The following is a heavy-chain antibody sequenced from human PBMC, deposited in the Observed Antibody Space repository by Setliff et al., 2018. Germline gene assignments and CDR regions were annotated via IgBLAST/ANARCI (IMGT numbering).Heavy chain of an antibody. V-gene: IGHV4-61*09. CDR2: IYTSWST. Sequence: SETLSLTCTVSGDSIGSRRNYWGWFRQTAGKELEWIGQIYTSWSTNYNPSLKSRVTMSVDTSKNQFSLKLSSVTAADTAVYYCARMSGFLYMDVWGKGTTVTVSS. CDR3: ARMSGFLYMDV. D-gene: IGHD3-3*01. CDR1: GDSIGSRRNY. J-gene: IGHJ6*03.